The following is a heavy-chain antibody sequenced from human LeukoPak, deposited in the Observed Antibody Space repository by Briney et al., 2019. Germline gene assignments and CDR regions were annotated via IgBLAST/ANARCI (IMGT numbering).Heavy chain of an antibody. Sequence: SETLSLTCTVSGGSISSSSYYWGWIRQPPGKGLEWIGTIYYTGSTYDNPSLKSRVTISVDTSKNHFSLKLSSVTAADTAVYYCARLDGGYSPIDYWGQGTLVTVSS. V-gene: IGHV4-39*07. CDR1: GGSISSSSYY. J-gene: IGHJ4*02. CDR3: ARLDGGYSPIDY. CDR2: IYYTGST. D-gene: IGHD4-17*01.